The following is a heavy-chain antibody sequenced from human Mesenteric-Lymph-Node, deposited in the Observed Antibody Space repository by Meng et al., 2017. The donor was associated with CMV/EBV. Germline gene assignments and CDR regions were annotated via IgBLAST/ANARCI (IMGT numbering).Heavy chain of an antibody. Sequence: SETLSLTCTVSGGSVSSGSYYWSWIRQPPGKGLEWIGSIYYSGSTYYNPSLKSRVTISVDTSKNQFSLKLSSVTAADTAVYYCAKGGAGICSSTSCYKHYYYGMDVWGQGTTVTVSS. CDR2: IYYSGST. J-gene: IGHJ6*02. D-gene: IGHD2-2*02. CDR3: AKGGAGICSSTSCYKHYYYGMDV. V-gene: IGHV4-39*01. CDR1: GGSVSSGSYY.